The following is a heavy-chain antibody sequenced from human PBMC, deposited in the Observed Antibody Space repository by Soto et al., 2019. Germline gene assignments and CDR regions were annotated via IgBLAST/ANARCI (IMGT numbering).Heavy chain of an antibody. D-gene: IGHD6-13*01. V-gene: IGHV4-59*01. CDR3: ARGLSWSPYFDL. Sequence: QVKLQESGPGLVKPSETLSLTCTVSGASITTKSWNWVRQSPGKGLEWIGYLYYSGTTNYNPSLKSRVTISIDTSKNQISLNLTPVTAADTAIYYCARGLSWSPYFDLWGQGTRVTVSS. J-gene: IGHJ4*02. CDR2: LYYSGTT. CDR1: GASITTKS.